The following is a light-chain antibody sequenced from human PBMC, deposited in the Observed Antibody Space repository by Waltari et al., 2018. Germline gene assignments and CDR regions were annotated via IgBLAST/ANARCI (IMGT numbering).Light chain of an antibody. CDR2: DVS. V-gene: IGKV2D-29*01. Sequence: DIVMTQTPLSLSVTPGQPASISCQSSQRLLHSDGQTYLYWYVQTPGQPPQLLIYDVSNRFSGLPDTCSGSGSGTDFTLKISRVEAEDVGIYYCMQSIQLPRTFGQGTKLEIK. CDR1: QRLLHSDGQTY. CDR3: MQSIQLPRT. J-gene: IGKJ2*02.